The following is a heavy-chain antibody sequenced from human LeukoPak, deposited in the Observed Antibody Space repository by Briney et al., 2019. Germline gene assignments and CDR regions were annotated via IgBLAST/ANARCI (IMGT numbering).Heavy chain of an antibody. V-gene: IGHV3-7*04. CDR2: IKQDGSEK. J-gene: IGHJ4*02. D-gene: IGHD3-22*01. CDR3: AKESYYDSSGLDY. CDR1: GFTFSSYW. Sequence: SGGSLRLSCAASGFTFSSYWMSWVRQAPGKGLEWVANIKQDGSEKYYVDSVKGRFTISRDNAKNSLYLQMNSLRAEDTAVYYCAKESYYDSSGLDYWGQGTLVTVSS.